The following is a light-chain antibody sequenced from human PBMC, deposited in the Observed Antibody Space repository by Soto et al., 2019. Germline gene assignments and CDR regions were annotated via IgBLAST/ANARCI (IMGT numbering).Light chain of an antibody. CDR1: NSDVGSYNF. CDR2: EVS. CDR3: SSYAGSNTRYL. V-gene: IGLV2-8*01. Sequence: QSVLTQPPSASGSPGQSVTISCTGANSDVGSYNFVSWYQQHPGKAPKVLIYEVSKRPAGVPDRFSGSKSGNTASLTVSGLQAEDEADYYCSSYAGSNTRYLFGSGTKGTVL. J-gene: IGLJ1*01.